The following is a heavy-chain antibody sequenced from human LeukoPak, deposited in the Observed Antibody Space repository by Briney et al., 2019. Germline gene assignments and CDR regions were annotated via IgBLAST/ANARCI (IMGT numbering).Heavy chain of an antibody. D-gene: IGHD5-12*01. CDR2: IYYSGST. CDR1: GLSVSSGSYY. CDR3: ARVSYSGYDFDY. J-gene: IGHJ4*02. Sequence: PSETLSLTCTVSGLSVSSGSYYWRWLRQPPGKGLEWIGYIYYSGSTNYNPSLKSRVTISVDTSKNQFSLKLSSVTAADTAVYYCARVSYSGYDFDYWGQGTLVTVSS. V-gene: IGHV4-61*01.